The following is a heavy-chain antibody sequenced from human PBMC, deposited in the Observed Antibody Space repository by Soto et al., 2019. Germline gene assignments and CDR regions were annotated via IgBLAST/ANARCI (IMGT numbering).Heavy chain of an antibody. V-gene: IGHV4-4*02. CDR3: AREVNSSPARGPNWFDP. Sequence: QVQLQESGPGLVQPSGTLSLTCAVSGDSINNSHWWSWVRQTPGKGLEWIGETYHSGTTNYNPSLKTQVTISIDKSKNQCSLKMNSVTAADTAVYYCAREVNSSPARGPNWFDPWGQGTLVTVSS. D-gene: IGHD6-13*01. J-gene: IGHJ5*02. CDR1: GDSINNSHW. CDR2: TYHSGTT.